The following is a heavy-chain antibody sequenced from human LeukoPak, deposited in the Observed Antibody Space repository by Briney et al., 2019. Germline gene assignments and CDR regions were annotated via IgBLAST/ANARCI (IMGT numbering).Heavy chain of an antibody. J-gene: IGHJ6*02. V-gene: IGHV3-23*01. CDR2: VCGSGGST. Sequence: SGGSLRLSCAASGFTFSSYAMSWVCQAPGKGLEWVSAVCGSGGSTYYADSVKGRFTISRDNSKNTLYLQMNSLRAEDTAVYYGAKDAEDIVVVVAATLGYYGMDVWGQGTMVTVSS. D-gene: IGHD2-15*01. CDR1: GFTFSSYA. CDR3: AKDAEDIVVVVAATLGYYGMDV.